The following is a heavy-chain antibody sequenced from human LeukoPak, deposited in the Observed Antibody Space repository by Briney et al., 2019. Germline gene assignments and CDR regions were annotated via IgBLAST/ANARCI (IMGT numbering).Heavy chain of an antibody. J-gene: IGHJ4*02. D-gene: IGHD3-16*02. CDR3: VKAARIVAVIPDFAF. CDR1: GFTFSKTA. Sequence: GGSLRLSCAASGFTFSKTAMNWVRQTPEKGLEWVSTISGSGSTTYYADSVKGRFSVSRDNSNNVLYLQMNSLRAEDTAIYYCVKAARIVAVIPDFAFWGQGTLVTVS. V-gene: IGHV3-23*01. CDR2: ISGSGSTT.